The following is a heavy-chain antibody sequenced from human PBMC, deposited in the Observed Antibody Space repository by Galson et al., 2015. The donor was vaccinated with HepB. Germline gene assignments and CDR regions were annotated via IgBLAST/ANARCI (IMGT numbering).Heavy chain of an antibody. J-gene: IGHJ5*02. V-gene: IGHV4-39*07. CDR2: INHSGST. CDR3: ARAFRIAARPDNWFDP. CDR1: GGSISSSSYY. D-gene: IGHD6-6*01. Sequence: SETLSLTCTVSGGSISSSSYYWGWIRQPPGKGLEWIGEINHSGSTNYNPSLKSRVTISVDTSKNQFSLKLSSVTAADTAVYYCARAFRIAARPDNWFDPWGQGTLVTVSS.